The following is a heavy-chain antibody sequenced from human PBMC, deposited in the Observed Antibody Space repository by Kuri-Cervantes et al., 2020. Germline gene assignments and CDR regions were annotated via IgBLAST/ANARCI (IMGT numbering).Heavy chain of an antibody. Sequence: GGSLRLSCAASGFTFSSYSMNWVRQAPGKGLEWVSYISSSSSYIYYADSVKGRFTISRDNAKNSLYLQMNSLRADDTSVYYCARDGIVVVPIAPSESHYYMDVWGKGTTVTVSS. CDR2: ISSSSSYI. V-gene: IGHV3-21*03. J-gene: IGHJ6*03. CDR1: GFTFSSYS. D-gene: IGHD2-2*01. CDR3: ARDGIVVVPIAPSESHYYMDV.